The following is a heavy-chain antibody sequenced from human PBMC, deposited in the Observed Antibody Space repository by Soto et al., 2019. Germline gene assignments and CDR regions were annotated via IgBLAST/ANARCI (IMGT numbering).Heavy chain of an antibody. V-gene: IGHV4-30-4*01. CDR1: GGSISSGDSY. CDR2: IFYTGGS. Sequence: SETLSLTCAVSGGSISSGDSYWSWIRQPPGKGLEWIGYIFYTGGSLYNPSLKSRVSMSLDTSENQFSLRLSSVTAADTAVYYCARATVSTGYNWFDPWGQGTLVTVSS. CDR3: ARATVSTGYNWFDP. J-gene: IGHJ5*02. D-gene: IGHD4-17*01.